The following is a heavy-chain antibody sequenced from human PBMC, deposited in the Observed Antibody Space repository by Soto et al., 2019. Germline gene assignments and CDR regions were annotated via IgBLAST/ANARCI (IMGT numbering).Heavy chain of an antibody. CDR2: ISAYNGNT. Sequence: QGKLVQSGAEVKKPGASVKVSCKASGYTFTSYGISWVRQAPGQGLEWMGWISAYNGNTNYAQKFQGRVTMTTDTSTRTAYMELRILRSDDTAVYYCARGGKYCTTGVCSFDGMDVWGQGTTVTVSS. D-gene: IGHD2-8*01. V-gene: IGHV1-18*01. CDR1: GYTFTSYG. CDR3: ARGGKYCTTGVCSFDGMDV. J-gene: IGHJ6*02.